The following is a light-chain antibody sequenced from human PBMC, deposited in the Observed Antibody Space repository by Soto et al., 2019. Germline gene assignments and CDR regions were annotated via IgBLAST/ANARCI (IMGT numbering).Light chain of an antibody. CDR3: QQYGSSLT. Sequence: LMVTLSPGTLSRAPAERASRAFRASQSVSYSYLAWYQQIPGQAPRVLIYDASSRATGILDRFSGRGPATDFTLTISALAAEDLGVYYCQQYGSSLTVGRGTDV. CDR2: DAS. J-gene: IGKJ4*02. CDR1: QSVSYSY. V-gene: IGKV3-20*01.